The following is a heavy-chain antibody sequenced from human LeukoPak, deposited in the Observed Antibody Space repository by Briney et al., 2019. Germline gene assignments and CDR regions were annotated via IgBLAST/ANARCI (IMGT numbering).Heavy chain of an antibody. D-gene: IGHD5-12*01. Sequence: PVKVSCKASGGTFSSYAISSVRQAPGHGLEWIGGIIPIFGTANYAQKFQGRVTITTDESTSTAYMELSSLRSEDTAVYYCARCVDIAYYYYMDVWGKGTMVTVSS. CDR3: ARCVDIAYYYYMDV. CDR2: IIPIFGTA. J-gene: IGHJ6*03. V-gene: IGHV1-69*05. CDR1: GGTFSSYA.